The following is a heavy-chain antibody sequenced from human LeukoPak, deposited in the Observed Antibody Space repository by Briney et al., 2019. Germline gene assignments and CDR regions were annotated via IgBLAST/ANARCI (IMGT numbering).Heavy chain of an antibody. CDR1: GGSINSGNYY. J-gene: IGHJ5*02. CDR3: ARGAQVVPASVWFDP. CDR2: IHTSGST. D-gene: IGHD2-2*01. Sequence: SQTLSLTCSVSGGSINSGNYYWSWIRQPAGKGLEWIGRIHTSGSTNSNPSLKSRVTLSVDTSKNQFSLKLSSVTAADTAVYYCARGAQVVPASVWFDPWGQGTLVTVSS. V-gene: IGHV4-61*02.